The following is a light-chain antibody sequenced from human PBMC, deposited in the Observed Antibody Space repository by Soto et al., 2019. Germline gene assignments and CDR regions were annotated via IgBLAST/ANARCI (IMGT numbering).Light chain of an antibody. CDR2: GAS. CDR3: QLYNRNTWS. CDR1: QSVGTW. Sequence: DIQMTQSPSTLSASVGGRVTITCRASQSVGTWVAWYQQKPGKAPKLLIYGASNLESGAPSRFSGSGSGTEFTLTITTLHPDDFATYFCQLYNRNTWSFGPGTKVDI. J-gene: IGKJ1*01. V-gene: IGKV1-5*01.